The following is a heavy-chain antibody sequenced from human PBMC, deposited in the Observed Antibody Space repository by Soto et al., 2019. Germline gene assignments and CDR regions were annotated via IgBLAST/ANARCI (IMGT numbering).Heavy chain of an antibody. D-gene: IGHD3-10*01. Sequence: SETLSLTCTVSGGSISSGDYYWSWIRQPPGKGLEWIGYIYYSGSTYYNPSLKSRVTISVDTSKNQFSLKLSSVTAADTAVYYCARGTYGSGSYYRDYYGMDVWGQGTTVTVSS. CDR1: GGSISSGDYY. J-gene: IGHJ6*02. CDR3: ARGTYGSGSYYRDYYGMDV. V-gene: IGHV4-30-4*01. CDR2: IYYSGST.